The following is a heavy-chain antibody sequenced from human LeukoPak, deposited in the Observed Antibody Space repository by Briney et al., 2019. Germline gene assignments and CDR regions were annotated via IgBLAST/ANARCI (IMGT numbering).Heavy chain of an antibody. CDR3: ARDRGGYYYDSSGYYYFDY. CDR2: IIRIFGTA. V-gene: IGHV1-69*13. Sequence: SVKVSCKASGGTFSSYAISWVRQAPGQGLEWMGGIIRIFGTANYAQKFQGRVTITADESTSTAYMELSSLRSEDTAVYYCARDRGGYYYDSSGYYYFDYWGQGTLVTVSS. D-gene: IGHD3-22*01. J-gene: IGHJ4*02. CDR1: GGTFSSYA.